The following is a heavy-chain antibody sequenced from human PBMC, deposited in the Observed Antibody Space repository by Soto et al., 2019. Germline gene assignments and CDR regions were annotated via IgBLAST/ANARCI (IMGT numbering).Heavy chain of an antibody. Sequence: QLRLQESGPGLVKPSATPSLTCSVSGAYIRSTSYYWGWVRQPPGNGLEWIGSIYYSGSTNYSPSIKSRIIMSIDTSTNQFSLKQTFVTAADTAVYYCTRHEGGAAADRPLDYWGQGTLVTASS. CDR3: TRHEGGAAADRPLDY. CDR2: IYYSGST. CDR1: GAYIRSTSYY. D-gene: IGHD6-13*01. J-gene: IGHJ4*02. V-gene: IGHV4-39*01.